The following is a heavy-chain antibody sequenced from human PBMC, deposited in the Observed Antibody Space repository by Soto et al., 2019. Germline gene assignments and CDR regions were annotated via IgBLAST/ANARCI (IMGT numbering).Heavy chain of an antibody. CDR3: ARSCYDSSYWYFDL. CDR1: GGTFSSYT. J-gene: IGHJ2*01. CDR2: IIPILGIA. V-gene: IGHV1-69*02. Sequence: QVQLVQSGAEVKKPGSSVKVSCKASGGTFSSYTISWVRQAPGQGLEWMGRIIPILGIANYAQKFQGRVTITADKSTSTAYMELSSLRSEDTAVYYCARSCYDSSYWYFDLWGRGTLVTVSS. D-gene: IGHD3-22*01.